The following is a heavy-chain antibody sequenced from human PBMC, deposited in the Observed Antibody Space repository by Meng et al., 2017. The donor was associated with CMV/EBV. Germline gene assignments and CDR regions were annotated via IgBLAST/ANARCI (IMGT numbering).Heavy chain of an antibody. V-gene: IGHV4-61*01. D-gene: IGHD6-19*01. J-gene: IGHJ3*02. CDR2: IYYSGST. CDR1: GGSVSSGSYY. Sequence: GSLRLSCTVSGGSVSSGSYYWSWIRQPPGKGLEWIGYIYYSGSTNYNPSLKSRVTISVDTSKNQFSLKLSSVTAADTAVYYCAKNLAFTVDTDAFDIWGQGTMVTVSS. CDR3: AKNLAFTVDTDAFDI.